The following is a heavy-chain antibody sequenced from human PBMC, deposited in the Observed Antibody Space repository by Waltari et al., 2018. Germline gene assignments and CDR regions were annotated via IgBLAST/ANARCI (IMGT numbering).Heavy chain of an antibody. Sequence: EVQLVESGGGLVQPGGSLRLSCAASGFTFSSYAMSWVRQAPGKGLVWFSAFSGMVCSTYYADSGKGRFTISRDNSKNTLYLQMNSLRAEDTAVYYCAKGGPWLPSPYYFDYWGQGTLVTVSS. J-gene: IGHJ4*02. CDR1: GFTFSSYA. CDR2: FSGMVCST. D-gene: IGHD3-22*01. V-gene: IGHV3-23*04. CDR3: AKGGPWLPSPYYFDY.